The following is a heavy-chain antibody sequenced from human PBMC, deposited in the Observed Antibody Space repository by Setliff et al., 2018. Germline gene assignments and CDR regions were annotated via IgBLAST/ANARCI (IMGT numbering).Heavy chain of an antibody. CDR1: GYTFTNFG. V-gene: IGHV1-18*01. J-gene: IGHJ6*03. D-gene: IGHD3-10*01. CDR2: ISPYSGNT. CDR3: GRRQPVDYGLNSRYKNWFDYFYYMDV. Sequence: ASVKVSCKASGYTFTNFGITWVRQAPGQGLEWMGWISPYSGNTYYAPELQGRVTMTADTSTTTAYMELTSLRSDDTAIYYCGRRQPVDYGLNSRYKNWFDYFYYMDVWGKGTTVTVSS.